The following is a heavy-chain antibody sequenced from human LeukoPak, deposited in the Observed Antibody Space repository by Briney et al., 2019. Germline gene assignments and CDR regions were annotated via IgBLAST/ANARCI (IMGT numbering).Heavy chain of an antibody. CDR3: GRDHGRLGSDSNCYFGPDY. V-gene: IGHV3-30*03. Sequence: SGGSLRLSCAASGFTFNSYGLHWVRQAPGKGLEWVAVISYDGRNKYYADSVKGRFTISRDNSKNTLFLQMNSLRAEDTAVYYCGRDHGRLGSDSNCYFGPDYWGQGTLVTVSS. CDR1: GFTFNSYG. D-gene: IGHD2-15*01. CDR2: ISYDGRNK. J-gene: IGHJ4*02.